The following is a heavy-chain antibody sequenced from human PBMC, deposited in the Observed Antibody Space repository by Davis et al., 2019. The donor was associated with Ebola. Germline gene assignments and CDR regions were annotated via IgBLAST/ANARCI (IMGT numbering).Heavy chain of an antibody. D-gene: IGHD5-18*01. CDR3: ARGWLRAGMDV. V-gene: IGHV6-1*01. J-gene: IGHJ6*02. Sequence: HSQTLSLTCAISGDSVSIDSGGWNWIRQSPSRGLEWLGRTYYSSKWYNDYAVSVKSRITINPDTSKNQFSLQLNSVTPEDTALYYCARGWLRAGMDVWGEGTTVTV. CDR1: GDSVSIDSGG. CDR2: TYYSSKWYN.